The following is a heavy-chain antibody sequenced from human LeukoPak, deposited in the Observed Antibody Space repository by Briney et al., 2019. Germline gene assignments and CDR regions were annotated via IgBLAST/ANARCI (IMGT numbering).Heavy chain of an antibody. CDR2: ISWNSGSI. V-gene: IGHV3-9*01. CDR1: GFTFDDYA. CDR3: ARDSEGFDY. Sequence: GGSLRLSCAASGFTFDDYAMHWVRQAPGKGLEWVSGISWNSGSIGYADSVKGRFTISRDNAKNSLYLQMNSLRAEDTAVYYCARDSEGFDYWGQGTLVTVSS. J-gene: IGHJ4*02.